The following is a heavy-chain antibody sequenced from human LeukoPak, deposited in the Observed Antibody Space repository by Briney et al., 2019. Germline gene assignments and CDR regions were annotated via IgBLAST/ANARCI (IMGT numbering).Heavy chain of an antibody. CDR3: ARDFPTSIAAAGTDY. CDR1: GYTFTGYY. D-gene: IGHD6-13*01. Sequence: ASVKLSCKASGYTFTGYYMHWVRQAPGQGLEWMGRINPNSGGTNYAQKFQGRVTITRDTSISTAYMELSRLRSDDTAVYYCARDFPTSIAAAGTDYWGQGNLVTVSS. J-gene: IGHJ4*02. V-gene: IGHV1-2*06. CDR2: INPNSGGT.